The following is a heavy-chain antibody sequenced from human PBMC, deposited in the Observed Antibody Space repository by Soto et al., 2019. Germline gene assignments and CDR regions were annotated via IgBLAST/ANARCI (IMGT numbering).Heavy chain of an antibody. V-gene: IGHV3-30-3*01. CDR2: ISYDGSNK. D-gene: IGHD3-10*01. CDR1: GFTFSSYA. Sequence: QVQLVESGGGVVQPGRSLRLSWAASGFTFSSYAMHWVRQAPGKGLEWVAVISYDGSNKYYADSVKGRFTISRDNSKNTLYLQMNSLRAEDTAVYYCARDPDYYGSGSPKNFDYWGQGTMVTVSS. CDR3: ARDPDYYGSGSPKNFDY. J-gene: IGHJ4*02.